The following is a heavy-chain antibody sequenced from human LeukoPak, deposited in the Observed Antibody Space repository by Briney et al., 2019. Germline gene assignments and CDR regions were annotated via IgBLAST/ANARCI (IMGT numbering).Heavy chain of an antibody. CDR1: GFTFSSYG. CDR2: ISSSGGST. D-gene: IGHD3-10*01. J-gene: IGHJ4*02. V-gene: IGHV3-23*01. Sequence: GGSLRLSCVASGFTFSSYGVSWVRQAPGKGLEWVSGISSSGGSTYYADSVKGRFTISRDNSKNTLYLQMNSLRAEDTAVYYCAKKFGSGSYYFDYWGQGTLVTVSS. CDR3: AKKFGSGSYYFDY.